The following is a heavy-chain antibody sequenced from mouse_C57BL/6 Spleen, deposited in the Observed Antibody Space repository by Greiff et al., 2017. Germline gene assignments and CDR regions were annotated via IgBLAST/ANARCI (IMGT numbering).Heavy chain of an antibody. V-gene: IGHV3-6*01. J-gene: IGHJ1*03. CDR1: GYSITSGYY. CDR3: ARERGLAGTGYFDV. Sequence: EVQLVESGPGLVKPSQSLSLTCSVTGYSITSGYYWNWIRQFPGNKLEWMGYISYDGSNNYNPSLKNRISITRDTSKNQFFLKLNSVTTEDTATYYCARERGLAGTGYFDVWGTGTTVTVSS. D-gene: IGHD4-1*01. CDR2: ISYDGSN.